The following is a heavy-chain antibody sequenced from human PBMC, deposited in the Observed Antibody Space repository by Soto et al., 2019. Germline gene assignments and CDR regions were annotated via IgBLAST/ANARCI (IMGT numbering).Heavy chain of an antibody. CDR1: GYRFTTYA. CDR3: ARGKFYFEN. V-gene: IGHV1-18*01. CDR2: ISPHNNNT. J-gene: IGHJ4*02. Sequence: QVQLVQSETEVKKPGASVKVSCKASGYRFTTYAITWVRQAPGQGLEWMGWISPHNNNTEYVQKFQGRVAMTADTSTSTTYMEVRSLRSDDTALYYCARGKFYFENWGQGTLVTVSS.